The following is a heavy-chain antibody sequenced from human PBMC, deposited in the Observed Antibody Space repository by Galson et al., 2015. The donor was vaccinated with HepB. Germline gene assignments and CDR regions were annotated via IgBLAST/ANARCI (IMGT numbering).Heavy chain of an antibody. D-gene: IGHD6-13*01. J-gene: IGHJ3*02. V-gene: IGHV3-11*01. CDR3: ATIAMDAFDI. CDR1: GFTFTDYY. CDR2: ISGSGSAV. Sequence: LRLSCAASGFTFTDYYMSWIRQAPGKGLEWLSYISGSGSAVYYADSVQGRFTISWDNAKNSLYRQMSSLRAEDTALYYCATIAMDAFDIWGQGTMVTVSS.